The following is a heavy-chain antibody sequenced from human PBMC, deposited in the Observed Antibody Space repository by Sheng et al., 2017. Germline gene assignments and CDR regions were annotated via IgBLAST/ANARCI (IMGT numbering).Heavy chain of an antibody. CDR1: GFTFSSYE. CDR3: ARTSRQKGYCSGGSCYNYYGMDV. Sequence: EVQLVESGGGLVQPGGSLRLSCAASGFTFSSYEMNWVRQAPGKGLEWVSYISSSGSTIYYADSVKGRFTISRDNAKNSLYLQMNSLRAEDTAVYYCARTSRQKGYCSGGSCYNYYGMDVWGQGP. CDR2: ISSSGSTI. V-gene: IGHV3-48*03. D-gene: IGHD2-15*01. J-gene: IGHJ6*02.